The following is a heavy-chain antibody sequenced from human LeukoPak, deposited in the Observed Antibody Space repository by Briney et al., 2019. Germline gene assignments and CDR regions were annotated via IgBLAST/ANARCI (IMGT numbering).Heavy chain of an antibody. V-gene: IGHV3-23*01. CDR3: AKLGIVVVVAATTWFDP. Sequence: GGSLRLSCAASGSTFSSYAMSWVRQAPGKGLEWVSAISGSGGSTYYADSVKGRFTISRDNSKNTLYLQMNSLRAEDTAVYYCAKLGIVVVVAATTWFDPWGQGTLVTVSS. D-gene: IGHD2-15*01. CDR1: GSTFSSYA. CDR2: ISGSGGST. J-gene: IGHJ5*02.